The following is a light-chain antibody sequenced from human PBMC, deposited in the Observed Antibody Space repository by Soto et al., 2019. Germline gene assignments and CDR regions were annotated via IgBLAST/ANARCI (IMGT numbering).Light chain of an antibody. CDR2: SNN. J-gene: IGLJ3*02. CDR3: AAWDDSLNGWV. Sequence: QAVLTQPPSASGTPGQRVTISCSGSRSNIGSNAVNWYQQLPGTAPKLLIYSNNQRPSGVPDRFSGSKSGTSASLAISGLQSADETDYYCAAWDDSLNGWVFGGGTKVTVL. CDR1: RSNIGSNA. V-gene: IGLV1-44*01.